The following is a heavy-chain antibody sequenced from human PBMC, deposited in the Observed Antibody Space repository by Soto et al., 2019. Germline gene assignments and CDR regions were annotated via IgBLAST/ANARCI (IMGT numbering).Heavy chain of an antibody. CDR1: GYTFTTYG. D-gene: IGHD3-22*01. V-gene: IGHV1-3*01. CDR2: INGGNGDT. CDR3: ALSVIVATGTLKWFET. J-gene: IGHJ5*02. Sequence: VQLVQSGAEVKKPGASVKVSCNASGYTFTTYGMHWVRQAPGQSLGWMGWINGGNGDTKYSQKLQERITITRHTSASTAYMELSSLRSEDTAVYDCALSVIVATGTLKWFETWGQGTLVTVSS.